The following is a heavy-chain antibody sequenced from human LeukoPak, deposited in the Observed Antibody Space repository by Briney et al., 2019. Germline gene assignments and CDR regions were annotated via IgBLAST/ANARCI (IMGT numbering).Heavy chain of an antibody. D-gene: IGHD3-3*01. J-gene: IGHJ3*02. V-gene: IGHV4-39*01. CDR3: ARHVLRFLEWLLYVDDAFDI. CDR1: GGSNSSSSYY. CDR2: IYYSGST. Sequence: SETLSLTCTVSGGSNSSSSYYWGWIRQPPGKGLEWIGSIYYSGSTYYNPSLKSRVTISVDTSKNQFSLKLSSVTAADTAVYYCARHVLRFLEWLLYVDDAFDIWGQGTMVTVSS.